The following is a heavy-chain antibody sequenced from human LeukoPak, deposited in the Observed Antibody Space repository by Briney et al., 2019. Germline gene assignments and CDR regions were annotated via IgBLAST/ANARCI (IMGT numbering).Heavy chain of an antibody. V-gene: IGHV4-34*01. CDR3: ARRDFALFGVITSFDS. Sequence: SQTLSLTCGVYGESFSGFYWSWIRQTPGKGLQWIGEINHSGDINYNPSLESRVTISVDTSKRQFSLRLSSVTAADTAVYYCARRDFALFGVITSFDSWGQGTRVTVSS. CDR1: GESFSGFY. J-gene: IGHJ4*02. D-gene: IGHD3-3*01. CDR2: INHSGDI.